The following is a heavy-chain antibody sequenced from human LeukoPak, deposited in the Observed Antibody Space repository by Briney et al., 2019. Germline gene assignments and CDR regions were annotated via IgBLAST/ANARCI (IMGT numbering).Heavy chain of an antibody. CDR3: AKDLSAMVYGTTCEFDP. D-gene: IGHD5-18*01. CDR1: GFTLRSYV. Sequence: SGGSLRLSCGASGFTLRSYVMMWVGPAPPRGRAGVSAICGSGGSTYCADSVKGRFTISRDNSKNTLYLQMNSQRAEDTPVYYCAKDLSAMVYGTTCEFDPSGQGTLVTVSS. CDR2: ICGSGGST. J-gene: IGHJ5*02. V-gene: IGHV3-23*01.